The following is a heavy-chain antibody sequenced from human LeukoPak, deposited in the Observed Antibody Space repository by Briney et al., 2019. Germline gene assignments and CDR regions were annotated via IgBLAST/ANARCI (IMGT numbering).Heavy chain of an antibody. J-gene: IGHJ3*02. D-gene: IGHD6-6*01. V-gene: IGHV3-23*01. CDR1: GFTFSSYA. CDR3: AKNRWAARIITDAFDI. CDR2: ISGNGGST. Sequence: PGGSLRLSCAASGFTFSSYAMSWVSQAPGKGLEWVSSISGNGGSTYYAVSVQGRFTISRDNSKNTLYLQMNSLKVEDTAVYYCAKNRWAARIITDAFDIWGQGTMVTVSS.